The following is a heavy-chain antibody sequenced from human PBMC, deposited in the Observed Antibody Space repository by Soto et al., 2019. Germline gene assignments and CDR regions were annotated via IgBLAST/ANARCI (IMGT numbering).Heavy chain of an antibody. D-gene: IGHD2-15*01. CDR3: ARDYCSGGSCYPFDY. Sequence: QVRLVQSGAEVKKPGASVKVSCKASGYTFTSYAMHWVRQAPGQRLEWMGWINAGNGNTKYSQKFQGRVTITRDTSASTAYMELSSLRSEDTAVYYCARDYCSGGSCYPFDYWGQGTLVTVSS. V-gene: IGHV1-3*01. CDR2: INAGNGNT. CDR1: GYTFTSYA. J-gene: IGHJ4*02.